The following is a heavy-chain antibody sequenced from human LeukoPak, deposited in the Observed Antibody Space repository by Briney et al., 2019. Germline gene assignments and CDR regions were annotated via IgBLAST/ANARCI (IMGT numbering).Heavy chain of an antibody. Sequence: EPSETLSLTCTVSGGSISSYYWSWIRQPPGKGLEWIGYIYYSGSTNYNPSLKSRVTISVDTSKNQFSLKLSSVTAADTAVYYCARGGTAGTNLNWFDPWGQGTLVTVSS. CDR2: IYYSGST. CDR1: GGSISSYY. J-gene: IGHJ5*02. CDR3: ARGGTAGTNLNWFDP. D-gene: IGHD1-1*01. V-gene: IGHV4-59*08.